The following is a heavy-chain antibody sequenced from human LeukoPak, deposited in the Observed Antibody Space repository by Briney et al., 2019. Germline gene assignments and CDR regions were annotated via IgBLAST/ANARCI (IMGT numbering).Heavy chain of an antibody. Sequence: ASVKVSCKAFGYTFTSNYMHWVRQAPGQGLEWMGWIGAYNGNTNYAQKLQGRVTMTTDTSTSTAYMELRSLRSDDTAVYYCAREGFSSSWPLDPWGQGTLVTVSS. CDR2: IGAYNGNT. CDR3: AREGFSSSWPLDP. D-gene: IGHD6-13*01. CDR1: GYTFTSNY. V-gene: IGHV1-18*04. J-gene: IGHJ5*02.